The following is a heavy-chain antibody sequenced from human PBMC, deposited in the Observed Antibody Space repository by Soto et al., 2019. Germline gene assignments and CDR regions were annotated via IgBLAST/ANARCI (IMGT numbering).Heavy chain of an antibody. V-gene: IGHV3-23*01. Sequence: GGSLRLSCAASGFTFSSYAMTWVRQAPGKGLEWVSAISASGGSTYYADSVKGRFTISRDNSKNTLYLQVNSLRAEDTALYSCLKGRSGWYFDYWGQGTLVTVSS. J-gene: IGHJ4*02. CDR3: LKGRSGWYFDY. D-gene: IGHD6-19*01. CDR2: ISASGGST. CDR1: GFTFSSYA.